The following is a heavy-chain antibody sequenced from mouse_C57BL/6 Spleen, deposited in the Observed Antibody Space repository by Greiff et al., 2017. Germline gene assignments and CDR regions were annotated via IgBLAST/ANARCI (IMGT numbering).Heavy chain of an antibody. CDR1: GYTFTSYW. D-gene: IGHD2-10*02. CDR3: ARSGYGDCYAMDY. V-gene: IGHV1-53*01. J-gene: IGHJ4*01. CDR2: INPSNGGT. Sequence: QVQLQQPGTVLVKPGASVKLSCKASGYTFTSYWMHWVKQRPGQGLEWIGNINPSNGGTNYNEKFKSKATLTVDKSSSTAYMQLSSLTSEDSAVYYCARSGYGDCYAMDYWGQGTSVTVSS.